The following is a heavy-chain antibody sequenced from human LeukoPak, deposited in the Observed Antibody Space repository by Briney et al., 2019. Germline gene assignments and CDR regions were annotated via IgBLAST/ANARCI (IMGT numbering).Heavy chain of an antibody. V-gene: IGHV3-7*01. J-gene: IGHJ4*02. CDR3: ATSSGWRFDY. CDR1: GFTLSSYW. Sequence: PGGSLRLSCVASGFTLSSYWRSWVRQAPGKGLEWVANIREDGNEKYYVDSVKGRFTISRDNAKNSLWLQMNSLRAEDTAVYYCATSSGWRFDYWGQGTLVAVSS. CDR2: IREDGNEK. D-gene: IGHD3-22*01.